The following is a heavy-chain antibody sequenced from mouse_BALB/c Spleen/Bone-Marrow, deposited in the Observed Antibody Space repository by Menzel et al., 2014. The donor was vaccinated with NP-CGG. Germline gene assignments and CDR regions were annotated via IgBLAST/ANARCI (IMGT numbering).Heavy chain of an antibody. CDR2: IEPSDSYT. V-gene: IGHV1-69*02. D-gene: IGHD1-1*01. CDR1: GYTFTNYW. J-gene: IGHJ2*02. CDR3: ARGRTTVVSDY. Sequence: VQRAESGAEVVKPGASVKVSCKASGYTFTNYWMQWVKQRPGHGLEWIGEIEPSDSYTNYNQDFKGKATLTVDKSSSTAYMQLSSLTSEDSAVYYCARGRTTVVSDYWGQGTSLTVSS.